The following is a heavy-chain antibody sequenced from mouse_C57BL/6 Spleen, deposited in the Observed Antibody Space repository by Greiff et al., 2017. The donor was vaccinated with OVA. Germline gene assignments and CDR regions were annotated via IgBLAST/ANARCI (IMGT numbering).Heavy chain of an antibody. CDR2: IYPGSGNT. V-gene: IGHV1-76*01. CDR3: ARDGSQFYYAMDY. J-gene: IGHJ4*01. Sequence: VQLQQSGAELVRPGASVKLSCKASGYTFTDYYINWVKQRPGQGLEWIARIYPGSGNTYYNEKFKGKATLTAEKSSSTAYMQLSSLTSEDSAVYIGARDGSQFYYAMDYWGQGASVTVSS. CDR1: GYTFTDYY. D-gene: IGHD1-1*01.